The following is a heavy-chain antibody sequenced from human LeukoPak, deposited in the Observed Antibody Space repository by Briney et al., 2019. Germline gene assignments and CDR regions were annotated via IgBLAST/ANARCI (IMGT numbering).Heavy chain of an antibody. CDR3: AVGGRLRHFDY. Sequence: SVKVSCKASGGTFSSYAISWVRQAPGQGLEWMGRIIPIFGTANYAQKFQGRVTITTDESTSTAYMELSSLRSEDTAVYYCAVGGRLRHFDYWGQGTLVTVSS. J-gene: IGHJ4*02. D-gene: IGHD1-26*01. CDR1: GGTFSSYA. CDR2: IIPIFGTA. V-gene: IGHV1-69*05.